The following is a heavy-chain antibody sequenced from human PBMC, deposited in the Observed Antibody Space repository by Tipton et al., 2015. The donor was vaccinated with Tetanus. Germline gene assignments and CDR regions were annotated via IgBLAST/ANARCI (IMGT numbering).Heavy chain of an antibody. CDR3: ARRVTMPSAPSRYFDY. CDR2: IFYIGSA. Sequence: TLSLTCTVSGGSISSSSYYWGWIRQPPGKGLEWIGNIFYIGSAYYNPSLRSRVTISVDTSKNQFSLTLSSVTAADTALYYCARRVTMPSAPSRYFDYWGQGTLVTVSS. J-gene: IGHJ4*02. D-gene: IGHD4/OR15-4a*01. V-gene: IGHV4-39*01. CDR1: GGSISSSSYY.